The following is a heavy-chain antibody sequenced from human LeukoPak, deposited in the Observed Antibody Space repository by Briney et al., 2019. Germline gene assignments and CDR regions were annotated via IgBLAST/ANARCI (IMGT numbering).Heavy chain of an antibody. Sequence: GGSLRLSCAASGFTFSSYGMHWVRQAPGKGLEWVAVIWYDGSNKYYADSAKGRFTISRDNSKNTLYLQMNSLRAEDTAVYYCAKSGREAVAAPWNYYYYYMDVWGKGTTVTVSS. V-gene: IGHV3-33*06. D-gene: IGHD6-19*01. CDR1: GFTFSSYG. CDR2: IWYDGSNK. CDR3: AKSGREAVAAPWNYYYYYMDV. J-gene: IGHJ6*03.